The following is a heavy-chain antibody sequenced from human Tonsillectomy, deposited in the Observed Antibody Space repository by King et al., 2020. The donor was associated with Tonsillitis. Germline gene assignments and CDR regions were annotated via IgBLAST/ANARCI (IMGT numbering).Heavy chain of an antibody. CDR3: AQSRSYYDFWSGSQDYYYMDV. CDR2: ISGDGGST. D-gene: IGHD3-3*01. CDR1: GFTFDDYA. V-gene: IGHV3-43*02. Sequence: VQLVESGGGVVQPGGSLRLSCAASGFTFDDYAMHWVHQAPGKGLEWVSLISGDGGSTYYADSVKGRFTISRDNSKNSLYLQMNSLRTEDTALYYCAQSRSYYDFWSGSQDYYYMDVWGKGTTVTVSS. J-gene: IGHJ6*03.